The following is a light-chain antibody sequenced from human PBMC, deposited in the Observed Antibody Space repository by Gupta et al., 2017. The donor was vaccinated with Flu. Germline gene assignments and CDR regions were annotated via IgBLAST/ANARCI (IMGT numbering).Light chain of an antibody. V-gene: IGKV3-20*01. CDR2: GAS. J-gene: IGKJ2*01. CDR3: QQYGTSPPNT. CDR1: QSVSSRY. Sequence: RATLSCRASQSVSSRYLARYQQKPGQAPRLLIYGASSRATGIPDRFSGSGSGTDFTLTISRLEPEDFAVYYCQQYGTSPPNTFGRGTKLEIK.